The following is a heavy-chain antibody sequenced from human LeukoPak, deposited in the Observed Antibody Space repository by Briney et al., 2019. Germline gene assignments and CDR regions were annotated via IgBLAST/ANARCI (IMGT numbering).Heavy chain of an antibody. Sequence: GGSLRLSCAASGFTFSSYSMNWVRQAPGKGLEWFSSISSSSSYIYYADSVKGRFTISRDNAKNSLYLQMNSLRAEDTAVYYCARDIAAAGTPYYFDYWGQGTLVTVSS. D-gene: IGHD6-13*01. V-gene: IGHV3-21*01. CDR1: GFTFSSYS. CDR2: ISSSSSYI. CDR3: ARDIAAAGTPYYFDY. J-gene: IGHJ4*02.